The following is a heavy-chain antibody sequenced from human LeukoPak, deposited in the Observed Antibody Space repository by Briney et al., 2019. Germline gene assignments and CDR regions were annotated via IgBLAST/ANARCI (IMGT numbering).Heavy chain of an antibody. Sequence: PSETLSLTCTVSGGSISSSSYYWGWIRQPPGKGLEGIGSIYYSGSTYYNPSLKSRVTISVDTSKNQFSLKLSSVTAADTAVYYCARHKWDSSGYYYLWYFDLWGRGTLVTVSS. D-gene: IGHD3-22*01. J-gene: IGHJ2*01. CDR2: IYYSGST. CDR1: GGSISSSSYY. CDR3: ARHKWDSSGYYYLWYFDL. V-gene: IGHV4-39*01.